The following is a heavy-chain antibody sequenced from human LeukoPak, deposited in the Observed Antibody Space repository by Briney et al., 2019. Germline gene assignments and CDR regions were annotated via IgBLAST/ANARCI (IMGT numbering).Heavy chain of an antibody. CDR3: ARNLNTADDH. CDR1: GFTFSDSS. CDR2: ISSGSTTI. J-gene: IGHJ5*02. Sequence: GGSLRLSCTASGFTFSDSSMNWVRQAPGKGLVWLSYISSGSTTIYYADSVKGRFTISRDNAKNSLYLQMNSLRAEDTAVYYCARNLNTADDHWGRGILVTVSS. D-gene: IGHD2-2*02. V-gene: IGHV3-48*04.